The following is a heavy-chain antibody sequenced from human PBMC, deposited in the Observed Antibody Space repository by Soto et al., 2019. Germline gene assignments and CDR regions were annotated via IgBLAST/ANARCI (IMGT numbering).Heavy chain of an antibody. V-gene: IGHV5-51*01. CDR2: IYPGDSDT. CDR1: GYKVSTWHNFTSYW. CDR3: ARHSDYDSSGYYYAPHFDY. J-gene: IGHJ4*02. Sequence: PGESLKISCMGSGYKVSTWHNFTSYWIAWVRQMPGEGLEWMGIIYPGDSDTRYSPSFQGQVTISADKSISTAYLQWSSLKASDTAMYYCARHSDYDSSGYYYAPHFDYWGQGTLVTVSS. D-gene: IGHD3-22*01.